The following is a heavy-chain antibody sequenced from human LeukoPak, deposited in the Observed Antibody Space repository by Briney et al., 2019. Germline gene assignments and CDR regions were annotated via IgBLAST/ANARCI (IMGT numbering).Heavy chain of an antibody. CDR3: ARHPDRLRWPFDY. D-gene: IGHD4-23*01. CDR1: GYTFTGYY. Sequence: ASVKVSCKASGYTFTGYYMHWVRQAPGQGLECMGWISTHNGNINYAQKFQGRVTMTTDTSTSTAYMELRSLRSDDTAVYYCARHPDRLRWPFDYWGQGTLVTVSS. CDR2: ISTHNGNI. J-gene: IGHJ4*02. V-gene: IGHV1-18*04.